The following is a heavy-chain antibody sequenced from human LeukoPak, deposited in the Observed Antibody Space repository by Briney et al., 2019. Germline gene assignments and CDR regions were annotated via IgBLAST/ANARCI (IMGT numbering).Heavy chain of an antibody. CDR1: GFTFDDYA. CDR2: ISWNSGSI. Sequence: HPGRSLRLSCAASGFTFDDYAMHWLREAPGKALEWVSGISWNSGSIGYADSVKGRFTISRDNAKNSLYLQMNSLRAEDMASYYCAKDIRHYDSSGCDYWGQGTLVTVSS. J-gene: IGHJ4*02. V-gene: IGHV3-9*03. D-gene: IGHD3-22*01. CDR3: AKDIRHYDSSGCDY.